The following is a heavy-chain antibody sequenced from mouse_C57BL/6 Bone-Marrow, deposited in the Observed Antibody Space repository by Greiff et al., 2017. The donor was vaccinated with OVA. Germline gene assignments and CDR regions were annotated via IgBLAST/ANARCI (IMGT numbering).Heavy chain of an antibody. CDR1: GYAFSSSW. J-gene: IGHJ1*03. V-gene: IGHV1-82*01. CDR2: IYPGDGDT. D-gene: IGHD2-2*01. Sequence: VQLQQSGPELVKPGASVKISCKASGYAFSSSWMNWVKQRPGKGLEWIGRIYPGDGDTNYNGKFKGKATLTADTSSSTAYMQLSSLTSEDSAVYFCGSNGYDVPWYFDVWGTGTTVTVSS. CDR3: GSNGYDVPWYFDV.